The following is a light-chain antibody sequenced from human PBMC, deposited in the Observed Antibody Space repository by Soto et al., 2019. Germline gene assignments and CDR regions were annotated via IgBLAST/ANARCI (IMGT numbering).Light chain of an antibody. V-gene: IGLV1-44*01. Sequence: QSVLTQPPSPSGTPGQRVTISCSGSSSNIGSNTVNWYHQLPGTAPKLLIYSNNQRPSGVPDPFSGSKSGTSASLAISGLQSEDEADYYCAAWDDSLNGPGYVFGTGTKVTVL. CDR3: AAWDDSLNGPGYV. CDR1: SSNIGSNT. CDR2: SNN. J-gene: IGLJ1*01.